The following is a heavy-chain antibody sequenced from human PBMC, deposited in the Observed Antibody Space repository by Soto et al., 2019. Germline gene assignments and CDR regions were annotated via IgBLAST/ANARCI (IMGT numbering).Heavy chain of an antibody. CDR2: IWYDGSNK. CDR1: GFTFSSYG. J-gene: IGHJ4*02. V-gene: IGHV3-33*01. CDR3: ARDLGGYAGFDY. D-gene: IGHD5-12*01. Sequence: QVQLVESGGGVVQPGRSLRLSYAASGFTFSSYGMHWVRQAPGKGLEWVAVIWYDGSNKYYADSVKGRFTISRDNSKNTLYLQMNSLRAEDTAVYYCARDLGGYAGFDYWGQGTLVTVSS.